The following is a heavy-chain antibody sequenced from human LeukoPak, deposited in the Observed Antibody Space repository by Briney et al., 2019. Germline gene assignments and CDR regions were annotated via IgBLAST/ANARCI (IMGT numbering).Heavy chain of an antibody. CDR3: AKGGPYDILTGYYYYYMDV. D-gene: IGHD3-9*01. Sequence: GGSLRLSCAASGFTFDDYTMHWVRQAPGKGLEWVSLISWDGGSTYYADSVKGRFTISRDNSENSLYLQMNSLRTEDTALYYCAKGGPYDILTGYYYYYMDVWGKGTTVTVSS. CDR2: ISWDGGST. CDR1: GFTFDDYT. V-gene: IGHV3-43*01. J-gene: IGHJ6*03.